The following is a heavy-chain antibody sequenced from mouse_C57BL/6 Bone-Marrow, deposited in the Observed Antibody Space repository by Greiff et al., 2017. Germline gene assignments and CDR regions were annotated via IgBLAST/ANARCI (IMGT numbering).Heavy chain of an antibody. CDR3: ARDDGYPLYYYAMDY. CDR1: GYTFTSYG. D-gene: IGHD2-3*01. J-gene: IGHJ4*01. V-gene: IGHV1-81*01. CDR2: IYPRSGNT. Sequence: VQLQESGAELARPGASVKLSCKASGYTFTSYGISWVKQRTGQGLEWIGEIYPRSGNTYYNEKFKGKATLTADKSSSTAYMELRSLTSEDSAVYFCARDDGYPLYYYAMDYWGQGTSVTGSS.